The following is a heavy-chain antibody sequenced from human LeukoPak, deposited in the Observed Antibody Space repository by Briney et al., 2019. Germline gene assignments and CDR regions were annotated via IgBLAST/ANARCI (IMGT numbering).Heavy chain of an antibody. CDR1: GFTFSSYA. CDR3: AKESIMYYYDSSGFRQGAFDI. Sequence: QPGGSLRLSCAASGFTFSSYAMSWVRQAPGKGLEWVSAISGSGGSTYYADSVKGRFTISRDNSKNTLYLQMNSLRAEDTAVYYCAKESIMYYYDSSGFRQGAFDIWGQGTMVTVSS. V-gene: IGHV3-23*01. CDR2: ISGSGGST. D-gene: IGHD3-22*01. J-gene: IGHJ3*02.